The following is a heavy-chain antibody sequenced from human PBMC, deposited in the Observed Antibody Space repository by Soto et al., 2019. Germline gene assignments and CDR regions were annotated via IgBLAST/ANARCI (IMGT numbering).Heavy chain of an antibody. CDR3: AKSPGLLTGYYDFDY. Sequence: GGSLRLSCAASGFTFSSYAMSWVRQAPGKGLEWVSAISGSGGSTYYADSVKGRFTISRDNSKNTLYLQMNSLRAEDTAVYYCAKSPGLLTGYYDFDYWGQGTLVTVSS. D-gene: IGHD3-9*01. CDR2: ISGSGGST. V-gene: IGHV3-23*01. CDR1: GFTFSSYA. J-gene: IGHJ4*02.